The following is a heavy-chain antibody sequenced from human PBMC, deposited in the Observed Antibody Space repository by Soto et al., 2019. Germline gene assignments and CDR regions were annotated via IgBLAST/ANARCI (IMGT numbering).Heavy chain of an antibody. CDR1: GGSSSSYY. D-gene: IGHD6-19*01. V-gene: IGHV4-59*01. J-gene: IGHJ4*02. Sequence: QVQLQESGPGLVKPSETLSLTCTVSGGSSSSYYWSWIRQPPGKGLEWIGYIYYSGSTTYNPSLNSGVTISVDTSKNQCSRKLSSVTAADTAVYYCARWLRGSSGWYKGYYFDYWGQGTLVTVYS. CDR2: IYYSGST. CDR3: ARWLRGSSGWYKGYYFDY.